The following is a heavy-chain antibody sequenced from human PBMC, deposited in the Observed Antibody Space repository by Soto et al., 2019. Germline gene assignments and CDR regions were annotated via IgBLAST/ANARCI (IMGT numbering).Heavy chain of an antibody. V-gene: IGHV4-39*01. D-gene: IGHD3-3*01. Sequence: QLQLQESGPGLVKPSETLSLTCTVSGGSISSSSYYWGWIRQPPGKGLEWIGSIYYSGSTYYNPSLKSRVTISVDTSKNQFSLKLSSVTAADTAVYYCASKGVLRFLEWYFDYWGQGTLVTVSS. CDR2: IYYSGST. CDR3: ASKGVLRFLEWYFDY. CDR1: GGSISSSSYY. J-gene: IGHJ4*02.